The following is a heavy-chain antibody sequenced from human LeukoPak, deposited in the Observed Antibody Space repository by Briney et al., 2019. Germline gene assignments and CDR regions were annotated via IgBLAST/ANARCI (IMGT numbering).Heavy chain of an antibody. CDR1: GGSISSSSYY. CDR3: ASPRSGYRYTFDY. V-gene: IGHV4-39*01. D-gene: IGHD3-22*01. CDR2: IYYSGST. Sequence: NPSETLSLTCTVSGGSISSSSYYWGWIRQPPGKGLEWIGSIYYSGSTYYNPSLKSRVTISVDTSKNQFSLKLSSVTAADTAVYYCASPRSGYRYTFDYWGQGALVTVSS. J-gene: IGHJ4*02.